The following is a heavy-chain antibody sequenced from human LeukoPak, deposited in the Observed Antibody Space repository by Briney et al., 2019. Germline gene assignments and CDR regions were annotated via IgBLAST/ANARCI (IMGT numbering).Heavy chain of an antibody. CDR3: ARRRSGRDGYNFGY. D-gene: IGHD5-24*01. CDR2: ISAYNGNT. Sequence: ASVKVSCKASGYTFTSYGISWVRQAPGQGLERMGCISAYNGNTNDAQKLQGRVTMTTDTPTSTAYMELRSLRSDDTAVYYCARRRSGRDGYNFGYWGQGTLVTVSS. J-gene: IGHJ4*02. V-gene: IGHV1-18*01. CDR1: GYTFTSYG.